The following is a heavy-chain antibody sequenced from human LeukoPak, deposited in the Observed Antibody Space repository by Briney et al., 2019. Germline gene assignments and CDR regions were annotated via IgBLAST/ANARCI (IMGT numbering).Heavy chain of an antibody. V-gene: IGHV3-23*01. CDR2: LDGRGDSP. CDR1: GFTFSNYA. Sequence: GGSLRLSCAASGFTFSNYAMSWVRQAPGKGLEWVSSLDGRGDSPYYADSVKGRFTISRDNSKNTLYLQMHSLRVEDTAVYYCAKGPHRDYWGQGTLLTVSS. CDR3: AKGPHRDY. J-gene: IGHJ4*02.